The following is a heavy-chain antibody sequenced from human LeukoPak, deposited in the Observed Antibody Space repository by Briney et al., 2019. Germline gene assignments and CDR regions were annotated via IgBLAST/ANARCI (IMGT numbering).Heavy chain of an antibody. CDR3: AGTGSGSYWAFDI. D-gene: IGHD3-10*01. CDR2: IYSGAGT. J-gene: IGHJ3*02. CDR1: GFTVSSNY. Sequence: PGRSLRLSCAASGFTVSSNYMSWVRQAPGKGLEWVSVIYSGAGTYYADSVKGRFTISRDNSKNTLYLQMNSLRAEDTAVYYCAGTGSGSYWAFDIWGQGTMVTVSS. V-gene: IGHV3-53*01.